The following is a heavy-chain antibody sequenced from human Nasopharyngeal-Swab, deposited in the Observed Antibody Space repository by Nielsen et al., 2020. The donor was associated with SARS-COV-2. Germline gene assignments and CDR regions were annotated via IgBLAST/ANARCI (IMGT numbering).Heavy chain of an antibody. CDR1: GGSISSGGYY. CDR3: AGAKESRGWLIRYYSYGMDV. J-gene: IGHJ6*02. CDR2: IYYSGST. V-gene: IGHV4-31*03. D-gene: IGHD6-19*01. Sequence: SETLSLTCTVSGGSISSGGYYWSWIRQHPGKGLEWIGYIYYSGSTYYNPPLKSRVTISVDTSKNQFSLKLRSVTAADTAVYYCAGAKESRGWLIRYYSYGMDVWGQGTTVTVSS.